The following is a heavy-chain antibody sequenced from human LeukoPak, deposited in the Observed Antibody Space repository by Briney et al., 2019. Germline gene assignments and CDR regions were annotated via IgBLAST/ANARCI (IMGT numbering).Heavy chain of an antibody. Sequence: ASVKVSCKASGYTFTSYGISWVRQAPGQGLESMGWISAYNGNTNYAQKLQGRVTMTTDTSTSTAYMELRSLRSDDTAVYYCARAYYYDSSGYSVYWGQGTLVTVSS. CDR1: GYTFTSYG. V-gene: IGHV1-18*01. CDR3: ARAYYYDSSGYSVY. D-gene: IGHD3-22*01. CDR2: ISAYNGNT. J-gene: IGHJ4*02.